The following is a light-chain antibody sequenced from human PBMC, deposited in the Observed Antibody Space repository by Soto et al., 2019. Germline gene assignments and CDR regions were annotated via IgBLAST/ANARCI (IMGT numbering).Light chain of an antibody. J-gene: IGKJ1*01. CDR2: GAS. CDR1: QTIDSY. V-gene: IGKV1-39*01. Sequence: DVLMTQSPSSLSASVGDRVTITCRASQTIDSYLSWYQQKPGKAPNLLIFGASSLHSGVPSRFTGSGSGTDFTLTISSLQPEEFATYYCLQTYITPRTFGQGTKVEI. CDR3: LQTYITPRT.